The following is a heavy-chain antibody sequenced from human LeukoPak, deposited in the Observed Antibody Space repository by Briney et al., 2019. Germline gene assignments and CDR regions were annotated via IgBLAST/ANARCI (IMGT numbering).Heavy chain of an antibody. CDR2: IYYSGST. CDR1: GGSISSYY. V-gene: IGHV4-59*01. Sequence: SETLSLTCTVSGGSISSYYWSWIRQPPGKGLEWIGYIYYSGSTNYNPSLKSRVTISVDTSKNQFSLKLSSVTAADTAVYYCATLIVGANYGMDVWGQGTTVTVSS. J-gene: IGHJ6*02. D-gene: IGHD1-26*01. CDR3: ATLIVGANYGMDV.